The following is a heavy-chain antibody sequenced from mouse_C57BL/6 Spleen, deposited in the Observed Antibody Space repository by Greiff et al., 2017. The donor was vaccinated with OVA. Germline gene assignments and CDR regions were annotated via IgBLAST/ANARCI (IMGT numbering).Heavy chain of an antibody. D-gene: IGHD1-1*01. Sequence: VQLKQSGPGLVKPSQSLSLTCSVTGYSITSGYYWNWIRQFPGNKLEWMGYISYDGSNNYNPSLKNRISITRDTSKNQFFLKLNSVTTEDTATYYCASPSYYYGSSTWFAYWGQGTLVTVSA. CDR2: ISYDGSN. CDR1: GYSITSGYY. J-gene: IGHJ3*01. V-gene: IGHV3-6*01. CDR3: ASPSYYYGSSTWFAY.